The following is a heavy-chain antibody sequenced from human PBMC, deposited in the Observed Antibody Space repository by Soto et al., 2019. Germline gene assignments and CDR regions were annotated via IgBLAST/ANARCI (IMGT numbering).Heavy chain of an antibody. CDR2: ISAYNGNT. CDR3: ARYCSGGSCDSNTAFDI. D-gene: IGHD2-15*01. V-gene: IGHV1-18*01. Sequence: QVQLVQSGAEVKKPGASVKVSCKASGYTFTSYGITWVRQAPGQGLEYMGWISAYNGNTNYAQKLQGRVTMTADTSTNRAYMELRSLRSDDTAGYYCARYCSGGSCDSNTAFDIWGQGTMVTVSS. J-gene: IGHJ3*02. CDR1: GYTFTSYG.